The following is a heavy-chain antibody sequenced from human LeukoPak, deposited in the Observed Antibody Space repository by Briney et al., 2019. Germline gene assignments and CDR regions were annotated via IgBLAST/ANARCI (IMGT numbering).Heavy chain of an antibody. D-gene: IGHD2-2*01. CDR2: ICHSGST. CDR3: ARAPYCSSTSCYPSWFDP. CDR1: GGSIISGTYS. Sequence: SQTLSLTCAVSGGSIISGTYSWSWIRQPPGKGLEWIGYICHSGSTYYNPSLKSRVTISVDESKNQFSLKLSSVTAADTAVYYCARAPYCSSTSCYPSWFDPWGQGTLVTVSS. J-gene: IGHJ5*02. V-gene: IGHV4-30-2*01.